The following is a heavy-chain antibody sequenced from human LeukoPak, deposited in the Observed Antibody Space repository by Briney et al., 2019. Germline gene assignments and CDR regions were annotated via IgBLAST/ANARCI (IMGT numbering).Heavy chain of an antibody. CDR3: ATVLRYFDPFDP. CDR1: GYSENFYG. Sequence: ASVKVSCKTSGYSENFYGITWVRQVAGQGLEWMGWISAQHGQTEYAPNSQDRVTMTTDTYTNTAYMELRSLRSDDTAVYYCATVLRYFDPFDPWGQGTLVTVSS. J-gene: IGHJ5*02. D-gene: IGHD3-9*01. CDR2: ISAQHGQT. V-gene: IGHV1-18*01.